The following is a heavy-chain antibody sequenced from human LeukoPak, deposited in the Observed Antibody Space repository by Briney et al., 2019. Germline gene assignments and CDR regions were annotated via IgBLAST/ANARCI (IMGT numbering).Heavy chain of an antibody. J-gene: IGHJ6*03. V-gene: IGHV3-30*18. D-gene: IGHD1-26*01. CDR3: AKNRGAGSHYYYHMNV. CDR1: GFTFSSYG. Sequence: GGSLRLSCAASGFTFSSYGMHWVRQAPGKGLEWVAVISYDGSNKYYADSVKGRFTISRDNSKNTLYLQLNSLRVEDTAVYYCAKNRGAGSHYYYHMNVWGKGTTVTVSS. CDR2: ISYDGSNK.